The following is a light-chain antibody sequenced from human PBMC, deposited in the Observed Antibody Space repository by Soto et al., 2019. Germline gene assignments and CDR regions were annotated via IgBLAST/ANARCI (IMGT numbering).Light chain of an antibody. V-gene: IGKV3-20*01. CDR2: AAS. Sequence: IVLTQSPVTLSLSLGERATLSCRASQGVNSTYVAWYQQKPGQAPRLLIYAASIRATGIQDRFSGSGTGTDFILAISRLEREDFIVYYCQHYGSSFTFGPGTKVDI. J-gene: IGKJ3*01. CDR1: QGVNSTY. CDR3: QHYGSSFT.